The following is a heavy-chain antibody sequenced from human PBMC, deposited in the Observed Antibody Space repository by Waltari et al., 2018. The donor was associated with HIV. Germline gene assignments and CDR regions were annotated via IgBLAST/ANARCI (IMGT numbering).Heavy chain of an antibody. D-gene: IGHD6-19*01. CDR2: ISYDGSHK. V-gene: IGHV3-30*04. Sequence: QVQLVESGGGVVQPGRSLRLSCAASGFTFNNFALHWVRQAPGKGLEWVAVISYDGSHKYYADSVQGRFTISRDNSRNTLYLQMDSLRVDDTAVYYCARPQEALAVAGTVDCWGQGILVTVSS. CDR1: GFTFNNFA. CDR3: ARPQEALAVAGTVDC. J-gene: IGHJ4*02.